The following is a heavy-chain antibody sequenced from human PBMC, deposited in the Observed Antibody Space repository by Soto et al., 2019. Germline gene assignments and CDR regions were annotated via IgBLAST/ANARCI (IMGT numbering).Heavy chain of an antibody. CDR1: GYTFTSYY. CDR2: MNPNSGNT. D-gene: IGHD6-13*01. J-gene: IGHJ4*02. Sequence: ASVKVSCKASGYTFTSYYINWVRQATGQGLEWMGWMNPNSGNTGYAQKFQGRVTMTRNTSISTAYMELSSLRSEDTAVYYCAFQPRSWPLRGDLEYWGQGTLVTVSS. V-gene: IGHV1-8*01. CDR3: AFQPRSWPLRGDLEY.